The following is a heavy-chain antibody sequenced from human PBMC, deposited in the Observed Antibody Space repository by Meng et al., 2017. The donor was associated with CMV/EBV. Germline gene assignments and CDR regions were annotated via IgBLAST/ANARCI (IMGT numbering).Heavy chain of an antibody. CDR2: ISSSSSTI. V-gene: IGHV3-48*04. Sequence: GESLKISCADSGFTFSSYSMNWVRQAPGKGLEWVSYISSSSSTIYYADSVKGRFTISRDNAKNSLYLQMNSLRAEDTAVYYCARESPIGVDIWGQGTMVTVSS. CDR1: GFTFSSYS. J-gene: IGHJ3*02. CDR3: ARESPIGVDI. D-gene: IGHD2/OR15-2a*01.